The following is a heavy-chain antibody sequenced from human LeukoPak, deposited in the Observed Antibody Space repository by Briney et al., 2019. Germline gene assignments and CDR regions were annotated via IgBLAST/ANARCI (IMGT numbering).Heavy chain of an antibody. D-gene: IGHD6-13*01. Sequence: GSLRLSCAASGFTFSSYWMSWVRQAPGKGLEWVANIKQDGSEKYYVDSVKGRFTISRDNAKNSLYLQMNSLRAEDTAVYYCARDGSSWDLYYYYGMDVWGQGTTVTVSS. CDR1: GFTFSSYW. V-gene: IGHV3-7*01. CDR2: IKQDGSEK. CDR3: ARDGSSWDLYYYYGMDV. J-gene: IGHJ6*02.